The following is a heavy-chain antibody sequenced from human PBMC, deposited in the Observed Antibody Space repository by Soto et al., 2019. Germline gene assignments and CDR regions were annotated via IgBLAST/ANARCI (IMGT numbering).Heavy chain of an antibody. CDR2: ISYDGSNK. Sequence: QVQLVESGGGVVQPGRSLRLSCAASGFTFSSYAMHWVRQAPGKGLEWVAVISYDGSNKYYADSVKGRFTISRDNSKNTLYLQMNSLRAEDTAVYYCARLYCSGGSCYSDDAFDIWGQGTMVTVSS. V-gene: IGHV3-30-3*01. CDR3: ARLYCSGGSCYSDDAFDI. J-gene: IGHJ3*02. CDR1: GFTFSSYA. D-gene: IGHD2-15*01.